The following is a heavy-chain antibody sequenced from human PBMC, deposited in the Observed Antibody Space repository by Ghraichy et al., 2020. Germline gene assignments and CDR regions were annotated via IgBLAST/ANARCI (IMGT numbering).Heavy chain of an antibody. CDR3: ARYPSEELFWSGSYYFDY. Sequence: SETLSLTCTVSGGSVSSGSYYWSWIRQPPGKGLEWIGYIYYSGSTNYNPSLKSRVTISVDTSKNQFSLKLSSVTAADTAVYYCARYPSEELFWSGSYYFDYWGQGTLVTVSS. CDR2: IYYSGST. D-gene: IGHD3-3*01. CDR1: GGSVSSGSYY. J-gene: IGHJ4*02. V-gene: IGHV4-61*01.